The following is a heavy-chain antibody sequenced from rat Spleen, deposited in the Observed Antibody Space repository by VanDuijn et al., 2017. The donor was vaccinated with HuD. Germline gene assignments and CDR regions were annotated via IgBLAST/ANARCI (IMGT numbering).Heavy chain of an antibody. CDR3: VNTYYGYWFGY. V-gene: IGHV5-19*01. CDR2: ISYDGSST. CDR1: GFTFSNYG. J-gene: IGHJ3*01. D-gene: IGHD1-9*01. Sequence: EVQLVESGGGLVQPGRSLKLSCAASGFTFSNYGMHWIRQAPTKGLEWVATISYDGSSTYYRDSVKGRFTISRDNAKSTLYLQMGSLRSEDTATYYCVNTYYGYWFGYWGQGTLVTVSS.